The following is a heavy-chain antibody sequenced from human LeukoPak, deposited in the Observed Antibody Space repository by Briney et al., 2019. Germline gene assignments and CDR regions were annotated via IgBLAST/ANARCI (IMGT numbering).Heavy chain of an antibody. CDR2: LYTSGST. CDR1: GGSISGGSYY. D-gene: IGHD5-24*01. V-gene: IGHV4-61*02. Sequence: SETLSLTCTVSGGSISGGSYYWSWLPQPAGKGLVGIGRLYTSGSTNYNPSLKSRVTISVDTSKNQFSLKLSSVTAADTAVYYCARSDGYNLNFDYWGQGTLVTVSS. J-gene: IGHJ4*02. CDR3: ARSDGYNLNFDY.